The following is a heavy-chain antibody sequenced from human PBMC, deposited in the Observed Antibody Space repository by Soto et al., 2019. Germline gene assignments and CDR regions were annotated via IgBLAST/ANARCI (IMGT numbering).Heavy chain of an antibody. Sequence: EEQLLESGGTLVQPGGSLRLSCAVSGFTFRHFAMSWVRQAPGKGLEWVSGISGSGSRTDDADSVRGRFTISRDNSNSTLFLQMDSLGPEDTAVYFCAKGRRVGLSSPLDLWGQGTLVTVSS. CDR1: GFTFRHFA. CDR3: AKGRRVGLSSPLDL. V-gene: IGHV3-23*01. J-gene: IGHJ5*02. CDR2: ISGSGSRT. D-gene: IGHD2-2*01.